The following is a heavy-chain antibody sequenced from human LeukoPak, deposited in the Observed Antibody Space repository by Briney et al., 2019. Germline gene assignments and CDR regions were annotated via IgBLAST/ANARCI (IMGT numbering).Heavy chain of an antibody. J-gene: IGHJ4*02. D-gene: IGHD6-13*01. V-gene: IGHV4-34*01. CDR3: ARRSSSWHFDY. CDR2: INHSGST. CDR1: GGSFSGYY. Sequence: PSETLSLTCAVYGGSFSGYYWSWIRQPPGKGLEWIGEINHSGSTNYNPSLKSRVTISVDTSKNQFSLKLSSVTAADTAVYYCARRSSSWHFDYWGQGTLVTVSS.